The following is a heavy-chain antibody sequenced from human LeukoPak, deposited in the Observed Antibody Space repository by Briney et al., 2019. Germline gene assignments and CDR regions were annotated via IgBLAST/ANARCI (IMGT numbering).Heavy chain of an antibody. CDR1: GFTFSNYW. J-gene: IGHJ4*02. D-gene: IGHD4-17*01. CDR3: AREVYGDNYFDY. V-gene: IGHV3-74*01. CDR2: INTDGSST. Sequence: PGGSLRLSCAASGFTFSNYWMHWVRQAPGKGLVWVSRINTDGSSTAYADFVKGRFTISRDNAQNTLYLQMNSLRADDTAVYYCAREVYGDNYFDYWGQGTLVTVSS.